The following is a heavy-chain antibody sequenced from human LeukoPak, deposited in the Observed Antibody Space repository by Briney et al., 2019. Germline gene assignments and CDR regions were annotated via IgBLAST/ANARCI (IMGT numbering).Heavy chain of an antibody. Sequence: SVKVSCKASGGTFSSYAISWVRQAPGQGLEWRGRIIPIFGTANYAQKFRGRVTITADESTSTAYMELSSLRSEDTAVYYCARVGIGSSGSFDYWGQGTLVTVSS. V-gene: IGHV1-69*13. CDR1: GGTFSSYA. CDR3: ARVGIGSSGSFDY. J-gene: IGHJ4*02. D-gene: IGHD6-19*01. CDR2: IIPIFGTA.